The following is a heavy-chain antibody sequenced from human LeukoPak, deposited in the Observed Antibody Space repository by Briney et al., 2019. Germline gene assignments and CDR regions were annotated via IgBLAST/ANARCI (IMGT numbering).Heavy chain of an antibody. CDR2: IHDSGNA. V-gene: IGHV4-39*01. J-gene: IGHJ3*02. D-gene: IGHD4-23*01. Sequence: SETLSLTCTVSGDSITRNTFYWAWIRQPPGKGLEWIGSIHDSGNAYYRSSLNSRVTMSVDTSTNQFSLKLKSVTAADTAMYTCARHGGGTSPDVFDIWGQGTKVTVSS. CDR1: GDSITRNTFY. CDR3: ARHGGGTSPDVFDI.